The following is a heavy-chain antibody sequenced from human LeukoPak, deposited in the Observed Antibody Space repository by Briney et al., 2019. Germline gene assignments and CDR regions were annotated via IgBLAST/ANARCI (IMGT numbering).Heavy chain of an antibody. CDR3: ARADIIVVAGSTPVGSGFEY. J-gene: IGHJ4*02. CDR1: GYTFTTYG. CDR2: ISAHKGET. Sequence: GASLKVSCKTSGYTFTTYGISWLRQAPGQGLEWMGWISAHKGETEYAQKFQGRVPMTREISTSTAYMELQSLTSDDTAVYYCARADIIVVAGSTPVGSGFEYWGQGALITVS. D-gene: IGHD2-15*01. V-gene: IGHV1-18*01.